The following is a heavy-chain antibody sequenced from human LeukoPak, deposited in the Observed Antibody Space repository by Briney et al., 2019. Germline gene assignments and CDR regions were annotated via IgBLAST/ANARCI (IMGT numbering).Heavy chain of an antibody. V-gene: IGHV3-23*01. CDR3: AKGASSGWLLYWFDP. CDR2: VSGSGASA. D-gene: IGHD6-19*01. CDR1: GFTFSDYA. J-gene: IGHJ5*02. Sequence: GGSLRLSCAASGFTFSDYAMTWVRQAPGKGLQWVSGVSGSGASAYYGDSVKGRFIISRDNSKNTLYLQIDSLRAEDTAVYYCAKGASSGWLLYWFDPWGQGTLVTVSS.